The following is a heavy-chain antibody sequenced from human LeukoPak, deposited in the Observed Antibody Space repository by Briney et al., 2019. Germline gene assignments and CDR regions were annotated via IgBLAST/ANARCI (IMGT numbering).Heavy chain of an antibody. J-gene: IGHJ4*02. V-gene: IGHV3-21*01. D-gene: IGHD3-10*01. CDR3: ARTMVRGVSAIDY. CDR1: RFTFSSYS. Sequence: GGSLRLSCAASRFTFSSYSLNWVCQAPGKGLEWVSSISSSSSYIYYADSVKGRFTISRDNAKNSLYLQMNSLRAEDTAVYYCARTMVRGVSAIDYWGQGTLVTVSS. CDR2: ISSSSSYI.